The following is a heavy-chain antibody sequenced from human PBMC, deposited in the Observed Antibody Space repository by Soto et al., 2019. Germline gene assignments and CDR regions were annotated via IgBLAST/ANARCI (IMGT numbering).Heavy chain of an antibody. CDR3: ARKLLAGDFWSGGADY. CDR1: GYTFTGYY. Sequence: ASVKVSCKASGYTFTGYYIHWVRQAPGQGLEWMGWINPNSGGTNYAQKFQGWVTMTRDTSISTAYMEVSRLRSDDTAVYYCARKLLAGDFWSGGADYWRQGTMVIVS. CDR2: INPNSGGT. V-gene: IGHV1-2*04. J-gene: IGHJ4*02. D-gene: IGHD3-3*01.